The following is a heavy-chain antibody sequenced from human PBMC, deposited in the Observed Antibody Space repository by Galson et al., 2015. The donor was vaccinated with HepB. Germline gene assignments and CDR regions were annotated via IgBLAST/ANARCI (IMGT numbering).Heavy chain of an antibody. CDR2: ISGSGGST. D-gene: IGHD1-14*01. CDR3: AKGDRNRHDAFDI. Sequence: SLRLSCAASGFTFSSYAMSWVRQAPGKGLEWVSAISGSGGSTYYADSVKGRFTISRDNSKNTLYLQMNSLRAEDTAVYYCAKGDRNRHDAFDIWGQGTMVTVSS. CDR1: GFTFSSYA. V-gene: IGHV3-23*01. J-gene: IGHJ3*02.